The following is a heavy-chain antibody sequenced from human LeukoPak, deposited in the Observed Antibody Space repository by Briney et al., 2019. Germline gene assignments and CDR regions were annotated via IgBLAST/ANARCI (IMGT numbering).Heavy chain of an antibody. Sequence: SGPTLVKPTQTLTLTCTFSGFSLSTSGMRVNWIRQPPGKALEWLARVDWDDDKFYSTSLKTRLTISKDTSKNQVVLTMTNMDPVDTATYYCARSPNMVRGVSFDYWGQGTLVTVSS. J-gene: IGHJ4*02. CDR2: VDWDDDK. D-gene: IGHD3-10*01. V-gene: IGHV2-70*04. CDR3: ARSPNMVRGVSFDY. CDR1: GFSLSTSGMR.